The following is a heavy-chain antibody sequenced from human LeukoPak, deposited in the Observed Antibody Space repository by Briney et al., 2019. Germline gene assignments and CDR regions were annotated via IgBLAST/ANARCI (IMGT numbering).Heavy chain of an antibody. D-gene: IGHD3-22*01. CDR2: IYYSGST. J-gene: IGHJ4*02. CDR1: GGSISSGDYY. V-gene: IGHV4-30-4*02. Sequence: SETLSLTCTVSGGSISSGDYYWSWIRQPPGKGLEWIGYIYYSGSTYYNPSLKSRVTISVDTSKNQFSLKLSSVTAADTAVYYCARHTSGYYFDYWGQGTLVTVSS. CDR3: ARHTSGYYFDY.